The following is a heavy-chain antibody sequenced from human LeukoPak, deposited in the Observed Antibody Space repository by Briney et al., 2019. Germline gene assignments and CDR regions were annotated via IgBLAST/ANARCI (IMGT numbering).Heavy chain of an antibody. D-gene: IGHD3-10*01. Sequence: SETLSLTCSVSGGSINTGGFYWSWIRQFPGKGLEWIGYIPYSGTTHYNPSLKSRLAISTDTSKNQLSLKLTPVTAADTDIYYCATYQEGDINLFDPGGQGILLTVS. V-gene: IGHV4-31*03. J-gene: IGHJ5*02. CDR1: GGSINTGGFY. CDR3: ATYQEGDINLFDP. CDR2: IPYSGTT.